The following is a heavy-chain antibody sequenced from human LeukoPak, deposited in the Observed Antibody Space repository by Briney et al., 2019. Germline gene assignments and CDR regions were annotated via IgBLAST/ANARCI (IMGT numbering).Heavy chain of an antibody. CDR3: ARGNMEWLPFDY. CDR2: INPNSGGT. D-gene: IGHD5-12*01. J-gene: IGHJ4*02. Sequence: ASVTVPCKASGYTFTGYYMHWVRQAPGQGLEWMGWINPNSGGTKYAQKFQGRVTMTRDTSISTAYMELSSLRSDDRAVYYCARGNMEWLPFDYGGQGTLVTVSS. CDR1: GYTFTGYY. V-gene: IGHV1-2*02.